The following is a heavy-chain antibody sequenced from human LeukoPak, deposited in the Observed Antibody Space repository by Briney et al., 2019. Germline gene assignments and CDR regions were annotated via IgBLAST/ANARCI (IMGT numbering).Heavy chain of an antibody. CDR2: ISSSSSYI. CDR1: GFTFSTYN. Sequence: GGSLRLSCAASGFTFSTYNMNWVRQAPGKGLEWVSYISSSSSYIYYADSVKGRFTTSRDNDKNSLYLQMNSLRAEDTAVYYCARDSGDGYFDYWGQGTLVTVSS. CDR3: ARDSGDGYFDY. D-gene: IGHD3-10*01. V-gene: IGHV3-21*01. J-gene: IGHJ4*02.